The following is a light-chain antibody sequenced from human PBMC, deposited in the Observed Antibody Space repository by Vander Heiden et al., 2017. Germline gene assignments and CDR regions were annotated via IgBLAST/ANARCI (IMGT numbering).Light chain of an antibody. Sequence: CTGTSSNVGSYNLVSWYQQHPGKAPKLMIYEVSKRPSGVSNRFSGSKSGNTASLTISGLQAEDEADYYCCSYAGSSTPWVFGGGTKLTVL. V-gene: IGLV2-23*02. CDR3: CSYAGSSTPWV. CDR2: EVS. J-gene: IGLJ3*02. CDR1: SSNVGSYNL.